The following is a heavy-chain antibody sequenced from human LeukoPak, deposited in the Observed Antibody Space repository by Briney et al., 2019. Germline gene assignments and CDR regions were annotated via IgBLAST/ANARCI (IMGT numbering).Heavy chain of an antibody. V-gene: IGHV3-66*02. CDR3: AREGYSSGSRTGIDY. D-gene: IGHD5-18*01. J-gene: IGHJ4*02. CDR2: ICSGGST. Sequence: GGSLRLSCAASGFTVSSNFMNWVRQAPGRGLEWVSVICSGGSTSYADSVKGRFTISRDNSKNTLFLQMNSLRIDDTAVYYCAREGYSSGSRTGIDYWGQGTLVTVSS. CDR1: GFTVSSNF.